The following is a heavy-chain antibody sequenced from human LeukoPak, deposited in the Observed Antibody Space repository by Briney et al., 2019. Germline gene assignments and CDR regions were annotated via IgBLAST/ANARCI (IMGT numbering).Heavy chain of an antibody. CDR1: GGSISSYY. D-gene: IGHD3-9*01. V-gene: IGHV4-59*01. Sequence: SETLSLTCTVSGGSISSYYWSWIRQPPGKGLEWIGYIYYSGSTNYNPSLKSRVTISVDTSKNQFSLKLSSVTAADTAVYYCARHLGIRYFDWLSVDPTHDAFDIWGQGTMVTVYS. CDR3: ARHLGIRYFDWLSVDPTHDAFDI. CDR2: IYYSGST. J-gene: IGHJ3*02.